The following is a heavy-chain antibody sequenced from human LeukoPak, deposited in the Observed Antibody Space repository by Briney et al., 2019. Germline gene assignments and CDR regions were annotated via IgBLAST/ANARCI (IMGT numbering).Heavy chain of an antibody. CDR1: GGSMSSSSYY. Sequence: SSETLSLTCTVSGGSMSSSSYYWGWIRQPPGKGLEWIGSIYYSESTYQNPSLKSRVTISVDTSKNQFSLKLSSVTAADTAVYYCARIPTVTFFDYWGQGTLVTVSS. V-gene: IGHV4-39*07. J-gene: IGHJ4*02. CDR3: ARIPTVTFFDY. CDR2: IYYSEST. D-gene: IGHD4-17*01.